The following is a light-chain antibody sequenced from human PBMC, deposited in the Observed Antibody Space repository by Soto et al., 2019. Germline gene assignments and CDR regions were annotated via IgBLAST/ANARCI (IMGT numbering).Light chain of an antibody. V-gene: IGKV1-33*01. J-gene: IGKJ4*01. CDR2: DAS. CDR3: QQCDNLPLT. CDR1: QDISNY. Sequence: DLQTPPYPYSLSASVGYRAKITGQASQDISNYLNWYQQKPGKAPKLLIYDASNLETGVPSRFSGSGSGTDFTFTISRLQPEDVATYYCQQCDNLPLTFGGGTKVDIK.